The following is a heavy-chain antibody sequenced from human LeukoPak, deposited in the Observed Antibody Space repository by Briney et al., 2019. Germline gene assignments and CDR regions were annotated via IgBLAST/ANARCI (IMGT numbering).Heavy chain of an antibody. Sequence: GGSLRLSCAASGFTFSSYEMNWVRQAPGKGLEWASAISGSGGSTYYADSVKGRFTISRDNSKNTLYLQMNSLRAEDTAVYYCAKAHLRVRYFDWYPHFDYWGQGTLVTVSS. CDR3: AKAHLRVRYFDWYPHFDY. CDR1: GFTFSSYE. D-gene: IGHD3-9*01. CDR2: ISGSGGST. V-gene: IGHV3-23*01. J-gene: IGHJ4*02.